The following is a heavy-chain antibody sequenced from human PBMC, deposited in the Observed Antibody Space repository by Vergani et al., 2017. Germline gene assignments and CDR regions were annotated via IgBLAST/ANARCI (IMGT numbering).Heavy chain of an antibody. J-gene: IGHJ4*02. Sequence: QVQLVQSGAEVKKPGSSVKVSCKASGYTFTSYGISWVRQAPGQGLEWMGWISAYNGNTNYAQKLQGRVTMTTDTSTSTAYMELRSLRSDDTAVYYCAGERWEGVVVVAAAFDYWGQGTLVTVSS. V-gene: IGHV1-18*01. CDR3: AGERWEGVVVVAAAFDY. CDR1: GYTFTSYG. CDR2: ISAYNGNT. D-gene: IGHD2-15*01.